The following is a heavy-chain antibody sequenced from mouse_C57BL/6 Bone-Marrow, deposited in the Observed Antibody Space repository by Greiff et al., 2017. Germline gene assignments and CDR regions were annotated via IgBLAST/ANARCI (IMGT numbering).Heavy chain of an antibody. CDR3: ARAGYWYYFDY. CDR2: IYPGSGST. Sequence: VKLQESGAELVKPGASVKMSCKASGYTFTSYWITWVKQRPGQGLEWIGDIYPGSGSTNYNEKFKSKATLTVDTSSSTAYMQLSSLTSEDSAVYYCARAGYWYYFDYWGQGTTLTVSS. J-gene: IGHJ2*01. CDR1: GYTFTSYW. V-gene: IGHV1-55*01. D-gene: IGHD2-3*01.